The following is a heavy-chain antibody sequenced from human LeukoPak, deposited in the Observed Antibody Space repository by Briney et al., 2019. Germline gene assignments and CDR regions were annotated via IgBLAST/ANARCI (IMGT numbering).Heavy chain of an antibody. Sequence: RASVKVSCKASGYTFTSYYMHWVRQAPGQGLEWMGIINPSGGSTSYAQKFQGRVTMTRDTSISTAYMELSRLRSDDTAVYYCARDMYLGELSLPPLISYWGQGTLVTVSS. D-gene: IGHD3-16*02. CDR3: ARDMYLGELSLPPLISY. CDR2: INPSGGST. J-gene: IGHJ4*02. CDR1: GYTFTSYY. V-gene: IGHV1-46*01.